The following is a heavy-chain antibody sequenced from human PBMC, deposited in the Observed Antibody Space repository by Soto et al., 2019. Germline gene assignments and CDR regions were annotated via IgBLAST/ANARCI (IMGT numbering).Heavy chain of an antibody. CDR2: INGDGSYT. V-gene: IGHV3-74*01. D-gene: IGHD2-15*01. J-gene: IGHJ4*02. Sequence: EVQLVESGGGLVQPGGSLRLSCAASGFTFSTYWMHWLRQVPGKGLVWVSRINGDGSYTNYADSVKGRFTISRDNAKNTLYLQMNSLRAEDTAVYYCARERGGYSSDFWGQGDLVSVSS. CDR1: GFTFSTYW. CDR3: ARERGGYSSDF.